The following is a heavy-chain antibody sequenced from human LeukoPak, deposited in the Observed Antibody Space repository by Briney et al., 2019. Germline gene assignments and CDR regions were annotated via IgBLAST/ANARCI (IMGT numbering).Heavy chain of an antibody. V-gene: IGHV4-39*07. D-gene: IGHD1-26*01. CDR3: ARDRGSQPFIDY. CDR1: GGSISSSSYY. Sequence: SETLSLTCTVSGGSISSSSYYWGWIRQPPGKGPEWIGSIYYSGSTYYNPSLKSRVTISVDTSKNQFSLKLSPVTAADTAVYYCARDRGSQPFIDYWGQGTLVTVSS. J-gene: IGHJ4*02. CDR2: IYYSGST.